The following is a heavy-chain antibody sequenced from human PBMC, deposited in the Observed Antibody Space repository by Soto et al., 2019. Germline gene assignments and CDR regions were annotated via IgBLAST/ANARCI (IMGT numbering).Heavy chain of an antibody. V-gene: IGHV4-30-2*05. Sequence: PSETLSLTCAVSGGSISSGGYSWSWIRQPPGKGLEWIGYIYHSGSTYYNPSLKSRVTISVDTSKNQFSLNLSSVTAADTAVYYCARMDDSSGHWGQGTLVTVSS. D-gene: IGHD3-22*01. CDR3: ARMDDSSGH. CDR1: GGSISSGGYS. CDR2: IYHSGST. J-gene: IGHJ4*02.